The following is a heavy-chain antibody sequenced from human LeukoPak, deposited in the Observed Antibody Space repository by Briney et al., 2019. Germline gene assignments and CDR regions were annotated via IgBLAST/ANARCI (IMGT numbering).Heavy chain of an antibody. CDR2: ISYDGSNK. V-gene: IGHV3-30-3*01. D-gene: IGHD4-17*01. CDR1: GFTFSSYA. Sequence: PGRSLRLSCAASGFTFSSYAMHWVRQAPGKGLEWVAVISYDGSNKYYADSVKGRFTISRDNSKNTLYLQMNSPRAEDTAVYYCARADGDYNPDYWGQGTLVTVSS. J-gene: IGHJ4*02. CDR3: ARADGDYNPDY.